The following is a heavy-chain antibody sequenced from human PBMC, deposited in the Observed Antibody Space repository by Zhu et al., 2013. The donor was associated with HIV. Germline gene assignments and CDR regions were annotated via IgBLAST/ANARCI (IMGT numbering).Heavy chain of an antibody. Sequence: QVQLVQSGAEVKKPGSSVKVSCKASGGTFSSYAISWVRQAPGQGLEWMGGIIPIFGTANYAQKFQGRVTITADESTSTAYMELSSLRSEDTAVYYCARDRRDYDFWSGTHYYYGMDVWGQGTTVTVSS. D-gene: IGHD3-3*01. J-gene: IGHJ6*02. CDR3: ARDRRDYDFWSGTHYYYGMDV. V-gene: IGHV1-69*01. CDR1: GGTFSSYA. CDR2: IIPIFGTA.